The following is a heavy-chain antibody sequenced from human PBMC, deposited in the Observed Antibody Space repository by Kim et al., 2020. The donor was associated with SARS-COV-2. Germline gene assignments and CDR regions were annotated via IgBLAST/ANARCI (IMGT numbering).Heavy chain of an antibody. CDR2: ISSSSSYI. CDR1: GFTFSSYS. D-gene: IGHD6-13*01. Sequence: GGSLRLSCAASGFTFSSYSMNWVRQAPGKGLEWVSSISSSSSYIYYADSVKGRFTISRDNAKNSLYLQMNSLRGEDTAVYYCACTAAAAKTPRQIQHYWGQGTLVTVSS. J-gene: IGHJ4*02. CDR3: ACTAAAAKTPRQIQHY. V-gene: IGHV3-21*01.